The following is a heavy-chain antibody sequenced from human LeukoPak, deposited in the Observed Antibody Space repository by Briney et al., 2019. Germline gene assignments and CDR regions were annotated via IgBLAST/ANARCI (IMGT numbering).Heavy chain of an antibody. D-gene: IGHD3-22*01. V-gene: IGHV3-23*01. CDR1: GFTFSSYA. Sequence: GGSLRLSCAASGFTFSSYAMSWVRQAPGKGLEWVSAISGSGGSTYYADSVKGRFTISRDNSKNTLYLQMNSLRAEDTAVYYCAKGVKDGYYDSSGYQKVYYFDYWGQGTLVTVSS. CDR3: AKGVKDGYYDSSGYQKVYYFDY. CDR2: ISGSGGST. J-gene: IGHJ4*02.